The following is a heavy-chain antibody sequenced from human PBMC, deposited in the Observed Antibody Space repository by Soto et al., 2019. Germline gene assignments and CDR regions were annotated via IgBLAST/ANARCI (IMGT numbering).Heavy chain of an antibody. CDR1: GGSIISYY. V-gene: IGHV4-59*01. CDR2: IYYSGST. Sequence: PSETLSLTCTVSGGSIISYYWSWSRQPSGKGLEWIGYIYYSGSTNYNPSLKSRVTISVDTSKNQFSLKLSSVTAADTAVYYCAREKDSGYYDYWGQGTLVTVSS. D-gene: IGHD3-22*01. J-gene: IGHJ4*02. CDR3: AREKDSGYYDY.